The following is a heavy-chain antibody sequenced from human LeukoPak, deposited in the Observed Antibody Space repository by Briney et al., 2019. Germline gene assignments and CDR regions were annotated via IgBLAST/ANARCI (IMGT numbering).Heavy chain of an antibody. V-gene: IGHV2-5*08. D-gene: IGHD6-19*01. Sequence: TLSLTCTVSGGSVSSGSYYWSWIRQPPGKALEWLALIYWDDDKRYSPSLKGRLTITKDTSKNQVVPTMTNMDPVDTATYYCAHRRRSGWNYWGQGTLVTVSS. J-gene: IGHJ4*02. CDR2: IYWDDDK. CDR3: AHRRRSGWNY. CDR1: GGSVSSGSYY.